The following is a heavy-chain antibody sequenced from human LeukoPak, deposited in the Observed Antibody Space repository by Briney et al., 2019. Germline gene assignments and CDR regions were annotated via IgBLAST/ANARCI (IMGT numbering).Heavy chain of an antibody. CDR3: AKDYRSLEEYYFDTSGYCVDY. V-gene: IGHV3-9*01. J-gene: IGHJ4*02. Sequence: PGGSLRLSCAASGFTFDDYAMHWVRQAPGKGLEWVSGISPSGGITYYTDSVKGRFTISRDNSKHTVSLQMNSLRAEDTALYYCAKDYRSLEEYYFDTSGYCVDYWGQGTLVTVSS. CDR1: GFTFDDYA. D-gene: IGHD3-22*01. CDR2: ISPSGGIT.